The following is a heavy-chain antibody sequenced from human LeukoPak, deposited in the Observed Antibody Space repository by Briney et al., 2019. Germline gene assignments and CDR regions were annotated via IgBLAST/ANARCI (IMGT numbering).Heavy chain of an antibody. Sequence: PGGSLRLSCAASGVTVGNNYMSWVRQPPGKGLEWVSHISGGGGTIHYADSVKGRFTISRDNAKNSLFLQMNSLRAEDTAVYYCARVYYDSSGYNAFDIWGQGTMVTVSS. J-gene: IGHJ3*02. CDR3: ARVYYDSSGYNAFDI. D-gene: IGHD3-22*01. CDR1: GVTVGNNY. V-gene: IGHV3-11*01. CDR2: ISGGGGTI.